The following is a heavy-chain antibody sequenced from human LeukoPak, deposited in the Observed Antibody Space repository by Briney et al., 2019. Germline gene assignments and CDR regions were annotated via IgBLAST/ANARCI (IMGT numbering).Heavy chain of an antibody. CDR1: GFTFSSYG. D-gene: IGHD1-26*01. J-gene: IGHJ4*02. V-gene: IGHV3-33*06. Sequence: GGSLRLSCAAFGFTFSSYGMHWVRQAPGKGLEWVAVIWYDGSYTYYAESVKGRFTISRDNSRNTLYLQMSSLRAEDTAVYYCANPTSGDGSFLIDYWGQGTLVTVSS. CDR2: IWYDGSYT. CDR3: ANPTSGDGSFLIDY.